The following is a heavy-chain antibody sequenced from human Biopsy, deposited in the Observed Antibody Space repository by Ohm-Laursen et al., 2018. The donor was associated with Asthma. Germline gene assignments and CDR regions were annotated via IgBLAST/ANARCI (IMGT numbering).Heavy chain of an antibody. D-gene: IGHD4-17*01. Sequence: ASVKVSCKVSGYSLTDLSMHWVRQASGQGLEWMGGHDHEEGGTVNARRFQGRVTMTEGTSTDTAYMELSSLSSDDTAVYYCASDFPKDYVRYNFQFWGQGTLVTVSS. J-gene: IGHJ4*02. CDR2: HDHEEGGT. V-gene: IGHV1-24*01. CDR3: ASDFPKDYVRYNFQF. CDR1: GYSLTDLS.